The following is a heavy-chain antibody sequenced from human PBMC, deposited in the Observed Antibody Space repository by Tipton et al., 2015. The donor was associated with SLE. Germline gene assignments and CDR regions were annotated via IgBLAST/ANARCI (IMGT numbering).Heavy chain of an antibody. J-gene: IGHJ5*02. CDR1: GGSISSGRYY. CDR3: AREGVPYNWFDP. V-gene: IGHV4-61*09. CDR2: IYTSGST. Sequence: TLSLTCTVSGGSISSGRYYWSWIRQPAGKGLEWIGHIYTSGSTKYNPSLKSRVTISVDTSKNQFSLKLSSVTAADTAVYYCAREGVPYNWFDPWGQGTLVTVSS.